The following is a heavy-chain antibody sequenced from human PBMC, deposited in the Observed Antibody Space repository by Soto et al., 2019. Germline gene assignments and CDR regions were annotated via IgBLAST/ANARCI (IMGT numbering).Heavy chain of an antibody. CDR2: ISTFNGNT. CDR1: ASTFTGYT. V-gene: IGHV1-18*04. Sequence: ASVKVSCKASASTFTGYTINWVRQAPGQGLEWMGWISTFNGNTKYAGDFEGRVTMTTNTSTTTAYMELTSLRFDDTAVYFCARGTVTSGRWFGPWGQGTLVTVSS. D-gene: IGHD4-17*01. J-gene: IGHJ5*02. CDR3: ARGTVTSGRWFGP.